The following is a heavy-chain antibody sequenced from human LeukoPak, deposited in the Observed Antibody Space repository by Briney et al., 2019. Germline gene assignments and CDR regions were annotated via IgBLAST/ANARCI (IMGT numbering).Heavy chain of an antibody. D-gene: IGHD6-13*01. CDR3: ARQSGNYSSSWYDPLAFDVFWVNWFDP. V-gene: IGHV4-31*03. J-gene: IGHJ5*02. Sequence: SETLSLTCTVSGGSISSGGYYRSWIRQHPGKGLEWIGYIYYSGSTYYNPSLKSRVTISVDTSKNQFSLKLSSVTAADTAVYYCARQSGNYSSSWYDPLAFDVFWVNWFDPWGQGTLVTVSS. CDR1: GGSISSGGYY. CDR2: IYYSGST.